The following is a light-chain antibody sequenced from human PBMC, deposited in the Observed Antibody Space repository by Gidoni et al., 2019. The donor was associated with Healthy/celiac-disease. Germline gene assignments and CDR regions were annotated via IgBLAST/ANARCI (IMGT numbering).Light chain of an antibody. Sequence: DIQMTQSPSTLSASVGDRVTITCRASQSISSWFAWYQQKPGKAPKLRLYKASSLESGVPSRFSGSGSGTEFTLTISSLQPDDFATYYCQQYNSYWTFGQGTKVEIK. J-gene: IGKJ1*01. V-gene: IGKV1-5*03. CDR1: QSISSW. CDR2: KAS. CDR3: QQYNSYWT.